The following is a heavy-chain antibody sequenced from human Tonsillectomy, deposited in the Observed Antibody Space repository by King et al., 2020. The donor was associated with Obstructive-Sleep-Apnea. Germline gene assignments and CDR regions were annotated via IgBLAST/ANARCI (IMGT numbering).Heavy chain of an antibody. CDR1: GYSFTSYW. J-gene: IGHJ6*02. CDR3: ARIPPLEGFLEWFPPYYYYGMDV. V-gene: IGHV5-51*01. CDR2: IYPGDSDT. D-gene: IGHD3-3*01. Sequence: QLVQSGAEVKKPGESLKISCKGSGYSFTSYWIGWVRQMPGKGLEWMGIIYPGDSDTRYSPSFQGQVTISADKSISTAYLQWSSLKASDTAMYYCARIPPLEGFLEWFPPYYYYGMDVWGQGTTVTVSS.